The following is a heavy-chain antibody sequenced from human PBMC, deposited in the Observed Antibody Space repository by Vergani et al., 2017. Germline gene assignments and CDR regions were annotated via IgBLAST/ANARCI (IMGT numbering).Heavy chain of an antibody. CDR3: ARDAIDYYGSGEYAFDI. J-gene: IGHJ3*02. CDR2: IDPSDSYT. D-gene: IGHD3-10*01. Sequence: EVQLVQSGAEVKKPGESLRISCKGSGYSFTSYWISWVRQMPGKGLEWMGRIDPSDSYTNYSPSFQGHVTISADKSISTAYLQWSSLKASDTAMYYCARDAIDYYGSGEYAFDIWGQGTMVTVSS. V-gene: IGHV5-10-1*03. CDR1: GYSFTSYW.